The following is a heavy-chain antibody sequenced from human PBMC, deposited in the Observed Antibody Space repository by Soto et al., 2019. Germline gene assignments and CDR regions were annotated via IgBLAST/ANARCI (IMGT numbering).Heavy chain of an antibody. CDR1: GYTFTNND. J-gene: IGHJ4*02. D-gene: IGHD1-7*01. Sequence: GSVKVTCKAAGYTFTNNDVSWVRQAPGQGLEWMGWINPNSGGTNYAQKFQGRVTMTRDTSISTAYMELSRLRSDDTAVYYCAREERSNWNYVFDYWGQGTLVAV. V-gene: IGHV1-2*02. CDR2: INPNSGGT. CDR3: AREERSNWNYVFDY.